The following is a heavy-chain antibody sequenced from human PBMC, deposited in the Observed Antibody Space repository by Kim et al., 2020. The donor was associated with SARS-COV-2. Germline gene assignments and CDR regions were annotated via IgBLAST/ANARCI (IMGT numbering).Heavy chain of an antibody. V-gene: IGHV1-3*01. CDR3: ARRLYSGSYLGHLDY. J-gene: IGHJ4*02. CDR1: GYTFTSYA. D-gene: IGHD1-26*01. CDR2: INAGNGNT. Sequence: ASVKVSCKASGYTFTSYAMHWVRQAPGQRLEWMGWINAGNGNTKYSQKFQGRVTITRDTSASTAYMELSSLRSEDTAVYYCARRLYSGSYLGHLDYWGQGTLVTVSS.